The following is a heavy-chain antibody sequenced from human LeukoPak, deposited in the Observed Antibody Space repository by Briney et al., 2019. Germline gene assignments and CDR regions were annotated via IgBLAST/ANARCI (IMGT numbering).Heavy chain of an antibody. V-gene: IGHV3-74*01. D-gene: IGHD5-24*01. J-gene: IGHJ4*02. CDR2: ISGDGNSA. CDR1: GFTFRNYW. CDR3: ARGYNSASDY. Sequence: GGSLRLSCAASGFTFRNYWMHWIRHAPGKGLLCVSRISGDGNSATYADSVKGRFTISRDNAKNTLYLQLSSLRVEDTAVYYCARGYNSASDYWGQGTLVTVSS.